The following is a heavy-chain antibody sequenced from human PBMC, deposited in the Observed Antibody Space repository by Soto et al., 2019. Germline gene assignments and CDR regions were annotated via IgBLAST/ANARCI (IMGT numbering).Heavy chain of an antibody. CDR2: IYYSGST. CDR1: GGSISSSSYY. Sequence: SETLSLTCTVSGGSISSSSYYWGWIRQPPGKGLEWIGSIYYSGSTYYNPSLKSRVTISVDTSKNQFSLKLSSVTAADTAVYYCAGTVDTAMDFDYWGQGTLVTVSS. V-gene: IGHV4-39*01. J-gene: IGHJ4*02. CDR3: AGTVDTAMDFDY. D-gene: IGHD5-18*01.